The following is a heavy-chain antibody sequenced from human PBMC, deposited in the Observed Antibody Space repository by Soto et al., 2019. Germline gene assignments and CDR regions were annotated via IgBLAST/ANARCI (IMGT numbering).Heavy chain of an antibody. CDR1: GFTFSYYG. V-gene: IGHV3-33*01. Sequence: GGSLRLSCTASGFTFSYYGMHWVRQAPGKGLEWVAVIWYDGSKKFYADSVKGRFTISRDNSKNTLYLQMNSLRAEDTAVYYCVRIGCSAGRCYEDSYYFDYWGQGTLVTVSS. CDR2: IWYDGSKK. J-gene: IGHJ4*02. D-gene: IGHD2-15*01. CDR3: VRIGCSAGRCYEDSYYFDY.